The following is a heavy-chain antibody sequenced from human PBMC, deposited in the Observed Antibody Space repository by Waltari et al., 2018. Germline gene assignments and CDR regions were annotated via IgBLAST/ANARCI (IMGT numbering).Heavy chain of an antibody. CDR1: GFTFNNYA. CDR2: ISYDVSNK. D-gene: IGHD4-17*01. V-gene: IGHV3-30-3*01. Sequence: QVQLVESGGGVVQPGRSLGLSCAASGFTFNNYAMHWVRQAPGKGREWVEVISYDVSNKYYADSVKGRFTISRDNSRNMMYLQMNSLRAEDTALYYCARGVDGDYAGGDYWGQGTLVTVSS. CDR3: ARGVDGDYAGGDY. J-gene: IGHJ4*02.